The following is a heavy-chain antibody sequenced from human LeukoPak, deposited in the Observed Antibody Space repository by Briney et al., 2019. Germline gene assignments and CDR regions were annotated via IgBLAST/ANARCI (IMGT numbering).Heavy chain of an antibody. D-gene: IGHD1-26*01. CDR1: GGTFSSNV. V-gene: IGHV1-69*13. J-gene: IGHJ4*02. CDR3: ARLYTGNYYQRYFDY. CDR2: ITPMFGTA. Sequence: GASVKVSCKASGGTFSSNVFSWVRQAPGQGLEWMGGITPMFGTANYAQTFQGRLTITADESTSTAYMELSILRSEDTAVYYCARLYTGNYYQRYFDYWGQGTLVTVSS.